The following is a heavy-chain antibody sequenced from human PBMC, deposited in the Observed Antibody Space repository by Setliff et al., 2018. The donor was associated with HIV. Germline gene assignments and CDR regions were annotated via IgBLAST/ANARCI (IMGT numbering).Heavy chain of an antibody. J-gene: IGHJ3*02. CDR1: GGSVRRSTSY. D-gene: IGHD2-15*01. CDR2: IYYSGTT. CDR3: ARRQMVVAAVDAFDI. Sequence: PSETLSLTCTVSGGSVRRSTSYWGWIRQPPGKGLEWIGSIYYSGTTYSNPSLKSRVTISVDTSKNQFSLRLTSVTAADTAVYYCARRQMVVAAVDAFDIWGQGTMVTVSS. V-gene: IGHV4-39*01.